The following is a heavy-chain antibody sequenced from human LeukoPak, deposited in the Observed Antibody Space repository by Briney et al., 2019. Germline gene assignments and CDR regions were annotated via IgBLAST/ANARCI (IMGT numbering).Heavy chain of an antibody. J-gene: IGHJ4*02. CDR1: GGSFSGYY. CDR3: ARGGGRGYSYGFDY. V-gene: IGHV4-34*01. Sequence: PSETLSLTCAVYGGSFSGYYWSWIRQPPGKGLEWIGEINHSGSTNYNPSLKSRVTISVDTSKNQFSLKLSSVTAADTAVYYCARGGGRGYSYGFDYWGQGTLVTVSS. CDR2: INHSGST. D-gene: IGHD5-18*01.